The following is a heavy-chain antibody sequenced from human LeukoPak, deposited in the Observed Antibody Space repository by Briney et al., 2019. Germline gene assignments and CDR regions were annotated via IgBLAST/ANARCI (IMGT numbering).Heavy chain of an antibody. CDR3: ARVGATRDYYYYYGMDV. CDR1: GDSISNYY. CDR2: IHYSGNT. V-gene: IGHV4-59*08. D-gene: IGHD1-26*01. J-gene: IGHJ6*02. Sequence: PSETLSLTCAVSGDSISNYYWSWIRQPPGKGLEWIGYIHYSGNTNYNPSLKSRVTISLDTSKNQFSLKLSSVTAADTAVYYCARVGATRDYYYYYGMDVWGQGTTVTVSS.